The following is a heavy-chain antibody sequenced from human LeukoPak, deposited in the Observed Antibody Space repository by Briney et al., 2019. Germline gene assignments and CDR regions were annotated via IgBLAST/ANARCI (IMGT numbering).Heavy chain of an antibody. J-gene: IGHJ2*01. CDR1: GGTFSSYA. D-gene: IGHD2-2*01. Sequence: GASVKVSCKTSGGTFSSYAISCVRQAPGQGLEWMGRIIPILGIANYAQKFQGRVTITADKSTSTAYMELSSLRSEDTAVYYCARDRIVVVPAAPDDWYFDLWGRGTLVTVSS. V-gene: IGHV1-69*04. CDR2: IIPILGIA. CDR3: ARDRIVVVPAAPDDWYFDL.